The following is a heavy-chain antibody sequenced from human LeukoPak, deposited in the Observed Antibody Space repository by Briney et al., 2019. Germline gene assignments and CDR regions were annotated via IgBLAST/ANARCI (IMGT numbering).Heavy chain of an antibody. CDR1: GFTFSNYW. CDR3: ARGYSRAAFDI. V-gene: IGHV3-7*01. D-gene: IGHD2-15*01. CDR2: IKQDGSAK. J-gene: IGHJ3*02. Sequence: GGSLRLSCAASGFTFSNYWMSWVRQAPGKGLEWVANIKQDGSAKYYVDSVKGRFTISRDNAKNSLFLHMNSLRAEDTAVYYCARGYSRAAFDIWGQGTVVAVSS.